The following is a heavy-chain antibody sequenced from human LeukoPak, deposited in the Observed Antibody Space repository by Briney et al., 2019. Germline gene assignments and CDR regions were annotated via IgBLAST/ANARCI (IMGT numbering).Heavy chain of an antibody. CDR3: ARDRSSSDY. Sequence: ASVKVSFKASGYTFTNYIISWVRQAPGQGLEWMGCISAYNGNTNYAQKLHGRVTMTTDTSTSTAYMELRSLKSADTAVYYCARDRSSSDYWGQGTLVTVSS. J-gene: IGHJ4*02. D-gene: IGHD3-10*01. V-gene: IGHV1-18*04. CDR1: GYTFTNYI. CDR2: ISAYNGNT.